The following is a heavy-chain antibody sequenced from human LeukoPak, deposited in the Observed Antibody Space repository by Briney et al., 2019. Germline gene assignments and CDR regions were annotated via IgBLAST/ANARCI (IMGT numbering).Heavy chain of an antibody. CDR1: GGSISSYY. J-gene: IGHJ6*03. Sequence: SETLSLTCTVSGGSISSYYWSWIRQPPGKGLEWIGYIYYSGSTNYNPSLKSRVTISVDTSKTQFSLKLSSVIAADTAVYYCARGRSSMVRGYYYYYMDVWGKGTTVTISS. V-gene: IGHV4-59*01. CDR2: IYYSGST. D-gene: IGHD3-10*01. CDR3: ARGRSSMVRGYYYYYMDV.